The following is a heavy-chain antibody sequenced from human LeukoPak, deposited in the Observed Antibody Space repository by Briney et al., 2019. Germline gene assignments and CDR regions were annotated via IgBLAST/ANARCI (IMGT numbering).Heavy chain of an antibody. CDR3: ARIRPGGAPPDY. D-gene: IGHD3-16*01. CDR1: GGSFSGYY. V-gene: IGHV4-34*01. J-gene: IGHJ4*02. CDR2: INHSGST. Sequence: SETLSLTCAVYGGSFSGYYWGWIRQPPGKGLEWIGEINHSGSTNYNPSLKSRVTISVDTSKNQFSLKLSSVTAADTAVYYCARIRPGGAPPDYWGQGTLVTVSS.